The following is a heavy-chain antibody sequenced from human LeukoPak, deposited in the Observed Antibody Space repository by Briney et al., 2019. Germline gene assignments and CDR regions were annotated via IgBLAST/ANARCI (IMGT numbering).Heavy chain of an antibody. CDR2: MNPNGGNT. D-gene: IGHD3-3*01. V-gene: IGHV1-8*01. CDR3: ARGHWSGYSYNWFDP. J-gene: IGHJ5*02. CDR1: GYTFTSYD. Sequence: ASVKVSCKASGYTFTSYDINWVRQTTGQGLEWMGWMNPNGGNTGYAQKFQGRVAMTRTTSMTTAYMELNSLRSEDTAVYYCARGHWSGYSYNWFDPWGQGTLVTVSS.